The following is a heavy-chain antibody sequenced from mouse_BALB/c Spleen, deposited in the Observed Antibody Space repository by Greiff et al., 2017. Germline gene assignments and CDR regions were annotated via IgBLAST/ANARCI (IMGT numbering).Heavy chain of an antibody. J-gene: IGHJ2*01. Sequence: EVKLQESGPGLVKPSQSLSLTCTVTGYSITSDYAWNWIRQFPGNKLEWMGYISYSGSTSYNPSLKSRISITRDTSKNQFFLQLNSVTTEDTATYYCARGGRYGNPLDYWGQGTTLTVSS. CDR3: ARGGRYGNPLDY. CDR2: ISYSGST. D-gene: IGHD2-1*01. V-gene: IGHV3-2*02. CDR1: GYSITSDYA.